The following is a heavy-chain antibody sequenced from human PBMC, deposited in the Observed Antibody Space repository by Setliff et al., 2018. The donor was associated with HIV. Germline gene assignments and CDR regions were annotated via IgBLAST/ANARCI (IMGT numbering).Heavy chain of an antibody. CDR1: GNTLRELS. D-gene: IGHD3-22*01. J-gene: IGHJ1*01. V-gene: IGHV1-24*01. Sequence: ASVKVSCKVSGNTLRELSMHWVRQAPGKGLEWMGGFDPEDVETVYAQKFQGRVTMTEDTSTDTAYMELSSLTSEDTAMYYCATIRAYYYDSSGQEYFQHWGHGSLVTVSS. CDR2: FDPEDVET. CDR3: ATIRAYYYDSSGQEYFQH.